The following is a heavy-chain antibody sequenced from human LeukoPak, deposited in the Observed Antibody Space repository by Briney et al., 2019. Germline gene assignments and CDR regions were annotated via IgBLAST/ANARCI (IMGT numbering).Heavy chain of an antibody. CDR2: IYHSGST. CDR1: GGSFSGYY. D-gene: IGHD3-10*01. CDR3: ARIYGSGSYWWFNP. V-gene: IGHV4-34*01. J-gene: IGHJ5*02. Sequence: TSETLSLTCAVYGGSFSGYYWSWIRQPPGKGLEWIGEIYHSGSTNYNPSLKSRVTISVDKSKNQFSLKLSSVTAADTAVYYCARIYGSGSYWWFNPWGQGTLVTVSS.